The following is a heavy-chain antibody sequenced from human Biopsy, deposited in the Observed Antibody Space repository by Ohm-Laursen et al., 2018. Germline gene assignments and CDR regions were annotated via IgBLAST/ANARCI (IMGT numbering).Heavy chain of an antibody. CDR2: INAKTGDT. CDR3: TRGGYYYDSLAYYYWFDP. J-gene: IGHJ5*02. Sequence: EASVKVSCKASGYTFTGYHVHWGRQAPGQGLEWMGWINAKTGDTNYAQKFQGRVTMTRDTSISTAYVDLSSLRSDDTAVYYCTRGGYYYDSLAYYYWFDPWGQGTLVTVSS. D-gene: IGHD3-22*01. CDR1: GYTFTGYH. V-gene: IGHV1-2*02.